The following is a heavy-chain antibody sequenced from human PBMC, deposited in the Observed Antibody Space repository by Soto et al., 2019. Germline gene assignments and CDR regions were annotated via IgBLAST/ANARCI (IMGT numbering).Heavy chain of an antibody. J-gene: IGHJ5*02. V-gene: IGHV1-2*02. CDR2: INPKSRGT. Sequence: ASVKVSGKTSGYTFTDYFIHWVRQAPGQGFEWMGWINPKSRGTNYAQKFQGRVTMTRDTSNSTAYMELRGLTSDDTAVYYCARVTLKAGNWFDPWGQGTLVTVSS. CDR1: GYTFTDYF. CDR3: ARVTLKAGNWFDP.